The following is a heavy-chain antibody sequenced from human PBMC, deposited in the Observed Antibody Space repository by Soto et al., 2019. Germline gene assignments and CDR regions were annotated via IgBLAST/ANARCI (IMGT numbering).Heavy chain of an antibody. J-gene: IGHJ4*02. CDR3: AKKLGGDCTSSSCYSHCFDY. CDR2: ISSGGGTT. D-gene: IGHD2-2*02. CDR1: GFTFSTYA. V-gene: IGHV3-23*01. Sequence: GGSLRLSCAASGFTFSTYAISWVRQAPGKGLEWVSVISSGGGTTYYADSVKGRFTISRDNSKNTLYLQMNSLRVEDTAVYYCAKKLGGDCTSSSCYSHCFDYWGQGTLVTVSS.